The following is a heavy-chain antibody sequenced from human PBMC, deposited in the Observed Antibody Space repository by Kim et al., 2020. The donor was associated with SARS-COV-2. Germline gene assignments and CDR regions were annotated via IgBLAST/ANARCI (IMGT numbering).Heavy chain of an antibody. CDR2: INTDGSET. J-gene: IGHJ5*02. CDR3: ARGELAPGIGS. Sequence: GGSLRLSCAASGFTFSSHWMHWVRQVPGKGLVWVSDINTDGSETRYADHVKGRFTISRDNARNTVFLQMNSLRVEDTAVYYCARGELAPGIGSWGQGTQVTVSS. CDR1: GFTFSSHW. V-gene: IGHV3-74*01. D-gene: IGHD3-10*01.